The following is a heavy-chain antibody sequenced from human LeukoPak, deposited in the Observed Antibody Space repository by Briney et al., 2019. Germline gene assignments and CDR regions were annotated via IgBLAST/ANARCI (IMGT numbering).Heavy chain of an antibody. CDR1: GFTFSSYA. J-gene: IGHJ4*02. D-gene: IGHD2-21*02. CDR2: ISGSGGST. CDR3: ARDPRGLAYCGGDCQDY. V-gene: IGHV3-23*01. Sequence: GGSLRLSCAASGFTFSSYAMSWVRQAPGKGLEWVSAISGSGGSTYYADSVKGRFTISRDNSKNTLYLQMNSLRAEDTAVYYCARDPRGLAYCGGDCQDYWGQGTLVTVSS.